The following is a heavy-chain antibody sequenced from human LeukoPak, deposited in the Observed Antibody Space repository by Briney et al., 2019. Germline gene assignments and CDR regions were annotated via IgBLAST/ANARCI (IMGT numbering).Heavy chain of an antibody. J-gene: IGHJ6*02. CDR2: ISSSSSTI. D-gene: IGHD2-8*02. CDR1: GFTFSSYS. V-gene: IGHV3-48*04. CDR3: ASWSNNYYYGMDV. Sequence: GGSLRLSCAASGFTFSSYSMNWVRQAPGKGLEWVSYISSSSSTIYYADSVKGRFTISRDNAKNSLYLQMNSLRAEDTAVYYCASWSNNYYYGMDVWGQGTTVTVSS.